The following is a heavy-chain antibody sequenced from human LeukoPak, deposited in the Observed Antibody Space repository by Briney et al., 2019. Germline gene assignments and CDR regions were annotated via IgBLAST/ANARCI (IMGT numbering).Heavy chain of an antibody. J-gene: IGHJ4*02. V-gene: IGHV3-21*01. CDR1: GFTFSSYA. Sequence: PGGSLRLSCAASGFTFSSYAMSWVRQAPGKGLEWVSSISSSSSYIYYADSVKGRFTISRDNAKNSLYLQMNSLRAEDTAVYYCAPQYSSSSPFDYWGQGTLVTVSS. CDR3: APQYSSSSPFDY. CDR2: ISSSSSYI. D-gene: IGHD6-6*01.